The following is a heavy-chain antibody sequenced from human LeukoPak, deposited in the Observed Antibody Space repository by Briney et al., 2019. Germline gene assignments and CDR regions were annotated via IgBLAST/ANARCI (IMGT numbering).Heavy chain of an antibody. J-gene: IGHJ4*02. CDR2: INHSGST. Sequence: SETLSLTCAVYGGSFSGYYWSWIRQPPGKGLEWIGEINHSGSTNYNPSLKSRVTISVDTSKNQSSLKLSSVTAADTAVYYCARGGMTTVVTRLFDYWGQGTLVTVSS. D-gene: IGHD4-23*01. CDR3: ARGGMTTVVTRLFDY. CDR1: GGSFSGYY. V-gene: IGHV4-34*01.